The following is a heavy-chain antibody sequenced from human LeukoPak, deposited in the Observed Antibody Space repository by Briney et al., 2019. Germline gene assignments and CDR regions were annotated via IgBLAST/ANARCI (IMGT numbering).Heavy chain of an antibody. CDR1: GGSISSYY. CDR2: IYTSGTT. J-gene: IGHJ4*02. CDR3: ARDAKYYYGSRTYFFFEY. D-gene: IGHD3-10*01. Sequence: SETLSLTCTVSGGSISSYYWSWIRQPAGKRLEWLGRIYTSGTTNYNPSLKSRVTMSIDTSKNQFSLKLSSVTAADTAIYYCARDAKYYYGSRTYFFFEYWGQGTLLSVSS. V-gene: IGHV4-4*07.